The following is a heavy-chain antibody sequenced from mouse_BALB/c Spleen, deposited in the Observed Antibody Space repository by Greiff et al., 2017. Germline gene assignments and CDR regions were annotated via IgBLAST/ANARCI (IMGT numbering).Heavy chain of an antibody. D-gene: IGHD2-2*01. CDR3: ARSEGYYFDY. Sequence: DVQLVESGGGLVQPGGSRKLSCAASGFTFSSFGMHWVRQAPEKGLEWVAYISSGSSTIYYADTVKGRFTISRDNPKNTLFLQMTSLRSEDTAMYYCARSEGYYFDYWGQGTTLTVSS. V-gene: IGHV5-17*02. J-gene: IGHJ2*01. CDR1: GFTFSSFG. CDR2: ISSGSSTI.